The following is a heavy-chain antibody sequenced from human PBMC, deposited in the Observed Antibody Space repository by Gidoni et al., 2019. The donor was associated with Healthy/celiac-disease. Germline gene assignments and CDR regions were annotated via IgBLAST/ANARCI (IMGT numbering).Heavy chain of an antibody. CDR1: GGTFSSYA. Sequence: QVQLVQSGAEEKKPRSSVKVSCKASGGTFSSYAISWLLQATGQGLEWMGGIIPIFGTENYAQKFQGRVTITADESTSTAYMELSSLRSEDTAVYYCARAHGDGYNPFDPWGQGTLVTVSS. V-gene: IGHV1-69*01. CDR2: IIPIFGTE. CDR3: ARAHGDGYNPFDP. D-gene: IGHD5-12*01. J-gene: IGHJ5*02.